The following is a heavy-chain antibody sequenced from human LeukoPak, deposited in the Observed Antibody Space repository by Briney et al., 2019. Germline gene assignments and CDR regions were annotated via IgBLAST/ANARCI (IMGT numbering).Heavy chain of an antibody. J-gene: IGHJ3*02. CDR2: LNPNSGGT. D-gene: IGHD3-22*01. CDR3: ARDKDYYDSSGYYGYDAFDI. Sequence: ASVKVSCKASVYTFTGYYMHWVRQGPGQALEWMVWLNPNSGGTTYAHKFHGRVTMTRDTSISTAYMELSRLRSDDTAVYYCARDKDYYDSSGYYGYDAFDIWGQATMVTVSS. V-gene: IGHV1-2*07. CDR1: VYTFTGYY.